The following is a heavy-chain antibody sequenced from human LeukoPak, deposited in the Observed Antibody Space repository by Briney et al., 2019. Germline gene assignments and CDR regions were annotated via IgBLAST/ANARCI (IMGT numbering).Heavy chain of an antibody. CDR3: ARGVIAAGGNDFDY. J-gene: IGHJ4*02. CDR1: GGSITTYY. Sequence: SETLSLTCTVSGGSITTYYGTWIRQSPGKGLEWIGYIYYSGSTTYNPSLKSRVTISVDTSKSQFSLRLNSVTAADTAIYYCARGVIAAGGNDFDYWGQGTLVTVSS. V-gene: IGHV4-59*01. D-gene: IGHD6-13*01. CDR2: IYYSGST.